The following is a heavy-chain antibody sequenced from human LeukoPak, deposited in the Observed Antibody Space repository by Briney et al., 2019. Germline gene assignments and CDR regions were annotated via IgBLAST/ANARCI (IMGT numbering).Heavy chain of an antibody. CDR1: GFTFSSYS. J-gene: IGHJ4*02. CDR2: ISSSSSTI. V-gene: IGHV3-48*04. D-gene: IGHD6-19*01. CDR3: ARGFDGYSSGWFDY. Sequence: GGSLRLSCAASGFTFSSYSMNWVRQAPGKGLEWVSYISSSSSTIYYADSVKGRFTISRDNAKNSLYLQMNSLRAEDTAVYYCARGFDGYSSGWFDYWGQGTLVTVSS.